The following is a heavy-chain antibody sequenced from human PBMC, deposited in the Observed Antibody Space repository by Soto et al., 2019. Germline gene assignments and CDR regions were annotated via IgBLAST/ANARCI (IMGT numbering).Heavy chain of an antibody. CDR1: GFTFSSYS. Sequence: EVQLVESGGGLVQPGGSLRLSCAASGFTFSSYSMKWVRQAPGKGLEWVSYISSSSSTLYYADSVKGRFTIYKDHAKSSRYLQMNSLRDEDTAVYYCAREGGKINWFDHWGQGTLVTVSS. CDR3: AREGGKINWFDH. J-gene: IGHJ5*02. CDR2: ISSSSSTL. V-gene: IGHV3-48*02. D-gene: IGHD3-16*01.